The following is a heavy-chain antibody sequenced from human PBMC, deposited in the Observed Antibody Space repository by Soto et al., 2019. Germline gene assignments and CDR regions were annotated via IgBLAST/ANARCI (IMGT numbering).Heavy chain of an antibody. CDR1: GGAMSSCG. Sequence: AETLSVSCGVSGGAMSSCGWSWSREGPGKGLEWIGYIYYSGSTNYNPSLKSRVTISVDTSKNQFSLKLSSVTAADTAVYYCARATAAAAGIYYYSYGLDVWGQGTTVT. CDR2: IYYSGST. J-gene: IGHJ6*02. D-gene: IGHD6-13*01. CDR3: ARATAAAAGIYYYSYGLDV. V-gene: IGHV4-59*01.